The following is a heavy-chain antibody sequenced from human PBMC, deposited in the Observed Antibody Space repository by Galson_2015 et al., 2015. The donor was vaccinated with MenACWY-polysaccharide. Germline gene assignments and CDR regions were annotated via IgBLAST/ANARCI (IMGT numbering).Heavy chain of an antibody. J-gene: IGHJ4*02. CDR2: IYPGDSDT. V-gene: IGHV5-51*03. D-gene: IGHD2-2*02. CDR1: GYSFTTYW. Sequence: QSGAEVKKPGESLKISCKGSGYSFTTYWIGWVRQMPGKGLEWMGIIYPGDSDTRYGPSFQGQVTISADKSISTTYLQWRSLKASDTAMYYCATGGYCSSASCYNFFDYWGQGTLVTVSS. CDR3: ATGGYCSSASCYNFFDY.